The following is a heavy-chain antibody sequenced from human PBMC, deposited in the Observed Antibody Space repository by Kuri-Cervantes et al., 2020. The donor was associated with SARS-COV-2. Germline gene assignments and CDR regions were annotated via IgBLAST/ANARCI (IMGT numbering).Heavy chain of an antibody. V-gene: IGHV4-39*07. CDR3: ARGVDRKEIYYYYYGMDV. Sequence: PETLSLTCTVSGGSISSSSYYWGWIRQPPGKGLEWIWSIYYSGSTYYNPSLKSRVTISVDTSKNQFSLKLSSVTAADTAVYYCARGVDRKEIYYYYYGMDVWGQGTTVTVSS. CDR2: IYYSGST. CDR1: GGSISSSSYY. J-gene: IGHJ6*02. D-gene: IGHD2-15*01.